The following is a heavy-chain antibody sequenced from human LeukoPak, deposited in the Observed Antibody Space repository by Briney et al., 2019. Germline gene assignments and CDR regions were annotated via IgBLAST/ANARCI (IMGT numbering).Heavy chain of an antibody. V-gene: IGHV1-69*13. D-gene: IGHD2-15*01. J-gene: IGHJ4*02. CDR1: GGTFISYA. Sequence: SVKVSCKASGGTFISYAISWVRQAPGQGLEWMGGIIPIFGTANYAQKFQGRVTITVDESTSTAYMELSSLRSEDTAVYYCVLGYCSGGSCYRFDYWGQGTLVTVSS. CDR3: VLGYCSGGSCYRFDY. CDR2: IIPIFGTA.